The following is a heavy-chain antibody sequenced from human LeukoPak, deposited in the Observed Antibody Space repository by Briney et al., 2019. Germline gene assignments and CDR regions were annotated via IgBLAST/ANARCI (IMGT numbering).Heavy chain of an antibody. V-gene: IGHV4-39*07. CDR2: IYYSGST. J-gene: IGHJ4*02. CDR1: GGSNSSSSYY. Sequence: SETLSLTCTVSGGSNSSSSYYWGWLRQPPGKGLEWIGSIYYSGSTYYNPSLKSRVTISVDTSKNQFSLKLSSVTAADTAVYYCARDSGSSGLDYWGQGTLVTVSS. CDR3: ARDSGSSGLDY. D-gene: IGHD3-22*01.